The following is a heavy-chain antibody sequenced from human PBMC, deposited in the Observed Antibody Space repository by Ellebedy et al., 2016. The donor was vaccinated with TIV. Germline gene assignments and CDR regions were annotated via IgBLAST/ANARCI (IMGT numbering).Heavy chain of an antibody. CDR3: ARGPSDYGDIQLDY. V-gene: IGHV3-7*03. CDR1: GFTFSDYY. CDR2: INQDGSEK. J-gene: IGHJ4*02. Sequence: GESLKISCAASGFTFSDYYMSWIRQAPGKGLEWVANINQDGSEKYYVESVKGRFTISRDNAKNSVSLQMNSLRDEDTAVYYCARGPSDYGDIQLDYWGQGALVTVSS. D-gene: IGHD4-17*01.